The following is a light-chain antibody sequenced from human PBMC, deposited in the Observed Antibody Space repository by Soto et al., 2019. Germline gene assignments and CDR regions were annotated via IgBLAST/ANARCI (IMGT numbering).Light chain of an antibody. Sequence: TVLTQSPGTLSLSPGDTATLSCRSSQSVGGDYLAWYQQQPGQSPRLLIYGASRRATGIPDRFSGSGSGTHFTLTISRLEPEDFALYYCQQYGNSLWTFGQGTKVDIK. J-gene: IGKJ1*01. CDR2: GAS. V-gene: IGKV3-20*01. CDR1: QSVGGDY. CDR3: QQYGNSLWT.